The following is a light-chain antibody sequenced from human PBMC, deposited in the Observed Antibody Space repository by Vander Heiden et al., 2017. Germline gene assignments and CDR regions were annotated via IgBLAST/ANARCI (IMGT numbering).Light chain of an antibody. CDR3: QSAASSGTYARI. J-gene: IGLJ2*01. V-gene: IGLV3-25*03. CDR2: KDT. Sequence: SYELTQPPSVSVSPGQTARITCSGDALPRQYAYWYQQKPGQAPLLIMYKDTERPSGIPERFSGSTSGTIVTLTSSGVQAEDEADYYCQSAASSGTYARIFGGGTRLTVL. CDR1: ALPRQY.